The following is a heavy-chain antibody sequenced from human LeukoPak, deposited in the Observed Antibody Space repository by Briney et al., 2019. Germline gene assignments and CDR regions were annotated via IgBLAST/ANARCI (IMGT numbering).Heavy chain of an antibody. Sequence: ASVKVSCKASGGTFSSYAISWVRQAPGQGLEWMGWINPNSGGTNYAQKFQGRVTMTRDTSISTAYMELSRLRSDDTAVYYCARDVLVDNSGPYWYFVLWGRGTLVTVSS. J-gene: IGHJ2*01. CDR3: ARDVLVDNSGPYWYFVL. V-gene: IGHV1-2*02. CDR2: INPNSGGT. D-gene: IGHD3-22*01. CDR1: GGTFSSYA.